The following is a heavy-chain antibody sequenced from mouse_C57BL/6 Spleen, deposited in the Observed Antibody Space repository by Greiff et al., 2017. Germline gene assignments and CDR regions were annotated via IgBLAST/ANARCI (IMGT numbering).Heavy chain of an antibody. CDR2: IYAGDGDT. CDR3: ARPHYYGSSSFDY. J-gene: IGHJ2*01. CDR1: GYAFSSSW. Sequence: QVQLQQSGPELVKPGASVKISCKASGYAFSSSWMNWVKQRPGKGLEWIGRIYAGDGDTNYNGKFKGKATLTADKSSSTAYMQLSSLTSEDSAVYFCARPHYYGSSSFDYWGQGTTLTVSS. D-gene: IGHD1-1*01. V-gene: IGHV1-82*01.